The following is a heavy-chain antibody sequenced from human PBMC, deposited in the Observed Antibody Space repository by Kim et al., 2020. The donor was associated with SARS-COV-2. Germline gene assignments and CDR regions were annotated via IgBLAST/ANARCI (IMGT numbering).Heavy chain of an antibody. CDR2: INHSGST. Sequence: SETLSLTCAVYGGSFSGYYWSWIRQPPGKGLEWIGEINHSGSTNYNPSLKSRVTISVDTSKNQFSLKLSSVTAADTAVYYCARGGRGTMVRGVITPYYY. CDR1: GGSFSGYY. V-gene: IGHV4-34*01. J-gene: IGHJ6*01. CDR3: ARGGRGTMVRGVITPYYY. D-gene: IGHD3-10*01.